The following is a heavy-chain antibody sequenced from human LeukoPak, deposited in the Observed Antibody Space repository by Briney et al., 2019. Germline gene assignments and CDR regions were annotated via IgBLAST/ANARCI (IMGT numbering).Heavy chain of an antibody. J-gene: IGHJ3*02. Sequence: SETLSLTCSVSGGSISSYYWNWIRQPAGKGLEWIGRIYTSGSTNYNPSLKSRVTISVDTSKNQFSLKLSSVTAADTAVYYCARGRITIFGVVTAALGIWGQGTMVTVSS. CDR2: IYTSGST. D-gene: IGHD3-3*01. CDR1: GGSISSYY. V-gene: IGHV4-4*07. CDR3: ARGRITIFGVVTAALGI.